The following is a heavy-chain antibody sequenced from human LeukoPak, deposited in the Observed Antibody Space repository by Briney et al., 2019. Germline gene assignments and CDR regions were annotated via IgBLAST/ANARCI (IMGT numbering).Heavy chain of an antibody. D-gene: IGHD3-22*01. CDR1: GGSISSYY. V-gene: IGHV4-59*08. Sequence: SETVSLTCTVSGGSISSYYWSWIRQPPGKGLEWIGYIYYSGCTNYNPSLKSRVTISVDTSKNQFSLKLSSVTAADTAVYYCARSDAPNYDSSGYYSLAFDYWGQGTLVTVSS. CDR3: ARSDAPNYDSSGYYSLAFDY. CDR2: IYYSGCT. J-gene: IGHJ4*02.